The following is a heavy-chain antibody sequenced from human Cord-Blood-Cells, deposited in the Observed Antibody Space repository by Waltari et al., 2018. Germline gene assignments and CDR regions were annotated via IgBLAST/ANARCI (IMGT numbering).Heavy chain of an antibody. CDR2: SYYSGST. J-gene: IGHJ4*01. Sequence: QLQLQESGPGLVKPSETLSLTCTVSGGSISSSSYYWGWIRQPPGKGLECIGSSYYSGSTYYNPSLKSRVTISVDTSKNQFSLKLSSVTAADPAVYYCARFLEWLYYFDYWGHGTLVTVSS. CDR3: ARFLEWLYYFDY. V-gene: IGHV4-39*01. CDR1: GGSISSSSYY. D-gene: IGHD3-3*01.